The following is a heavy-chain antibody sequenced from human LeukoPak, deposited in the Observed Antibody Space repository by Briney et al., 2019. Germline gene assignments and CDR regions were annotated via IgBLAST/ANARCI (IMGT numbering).Heavy chain of an antibody. D-gene: IGHD1-7*01. Sequence: GGTLRLSCVVSGFTFSDYGMSWVRQAPGKGLEWVSAISGSGGRTYYADSVKGRFTISRDNSKNTLYLQMNSLRAEDTAVYYCARVRSGITGTTSLDYWGQGTLVTVSS. CDR2: ISGSGGRT. CDR3: ARVRSGITGTTSLDY. CDR1: GFTFSDYG. J-gene: IGHJ4*02. V-gene: IGHV3-23*01.